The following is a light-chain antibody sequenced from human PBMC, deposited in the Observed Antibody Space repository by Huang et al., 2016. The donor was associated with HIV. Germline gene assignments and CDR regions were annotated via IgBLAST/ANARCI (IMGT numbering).Light chain of an antibody. CDR2: AAS. CDR3: QQFNSYPPT. J-gene: IGKJ1*01. Sequence: IQLTQSPSSLSASVGDRVTITCRASQGISSYLAWYQQKPGKAPKLLIYAASTLQSGVPSRFSCSGSGTDFTLTISSLQPEDFATYHCQQFNSYPPTFGQGTKVEIK. V-gene: IGKV1-9*01. CDR1: QGISSY.